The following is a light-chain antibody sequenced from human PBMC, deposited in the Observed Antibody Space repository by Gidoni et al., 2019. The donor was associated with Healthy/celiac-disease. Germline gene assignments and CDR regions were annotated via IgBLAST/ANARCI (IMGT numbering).Light chain of an antibody. CDR3: QQYKSYSPT. V-gene: IGKV1-5*03. J-gene: IGKJ1*01. CDR2: KAS. CDR1: QSISSW. Sequence: DIQMTQSPSTLSASVGDRVTITCRASQSISSWLAWYQQKPGKAPKLLIYKASSLESGVPSRFSGSGSGTEFTLTISSLQPDDFATYYCQQYKSYSPTFGQGTKVEIK.